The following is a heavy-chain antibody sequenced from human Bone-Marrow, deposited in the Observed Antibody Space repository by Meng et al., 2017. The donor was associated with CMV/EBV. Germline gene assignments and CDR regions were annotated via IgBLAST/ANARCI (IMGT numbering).Heavy chain of an antibody. CDR3: AREFEGCSGGSCYSLLDY. CDR2: INSDGSST. Sequence: GGSLRLSCAAAGFTFSSYWMHWVRQAPGKGLVWVSRINSDGSSTSYADSVKGRFTISRDNAKNTLYLQMNSLRAEDTAVYYCAREFEGCSGGSCYSLLDYWGQGTLVTVSS. D-gene: IGHD2-15*01. V-gene: IGHV3-74*01. CDR1: GFTFSSYW. J-gene: IGHJ4*02.